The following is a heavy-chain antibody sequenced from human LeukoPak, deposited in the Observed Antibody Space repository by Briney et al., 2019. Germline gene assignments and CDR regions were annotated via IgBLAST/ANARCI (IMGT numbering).Heavy chain of an antibody. J-gene: IGHJ6*02. CDR2: IYPGDSDT. Sequence: GGSLKISWKGSGYSFTSYWSAWGRQLPGKGRGGIGIIYPGDSDTRYSPSFQGQFTIPADKSISTAYLQWSSLKASDTAMYYCARGYCSGGSCYSSGMDVWGQGTTVTVSS. CDR3: ARGYCSGGSCYSSGMDV. CDR1: GYSFTSYW. D-gene: IGHD2-15*01. V-gene: IGHV5-51*01.